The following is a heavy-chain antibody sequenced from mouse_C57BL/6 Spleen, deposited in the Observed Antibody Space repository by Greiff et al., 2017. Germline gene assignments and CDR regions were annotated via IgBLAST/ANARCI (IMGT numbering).Heavy chain of an antibody. CDR2: IYPGSGST. D-gene: IGHD1-1*01. J-gene: IGHJ3*01. V-gene: IGHV1-55*01. Sequence: QVQLLQPGAELVKPGASVKMSCTASGYTFTSYWITWVKQRPGQGLEWIGDIYPGSGSTNYNEKFKSKVTLTVDTSSSTAYMQLSSLTSEDSAVYYCASSEVRGGFAYWGQGTLVTVSA. CDR3: ASSEVRGGFAY. CDR1: GYTFTSYW.